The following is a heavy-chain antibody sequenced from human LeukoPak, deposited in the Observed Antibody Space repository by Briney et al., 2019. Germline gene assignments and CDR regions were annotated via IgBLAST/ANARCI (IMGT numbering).Heavy chain of an antibody. J-gene: IGHJ4*02. Sequence: GGCLRLSCAASGFTFSSYAMHWVRQAPGKGLEWVAVISYDGSNKYYADSVKGRFTISRDNSKNTLYLQMNSLRAEDTAVYYCARGDGTPYYFDYWGQGTLVTVSS. CDR2: ISYDGSNK. V-gene: IGHV3-30-3*01. CDR1: GFTFSSYA. CDR3: ARGDGTPYYFDY. D-gene: IGHD1-26*01.